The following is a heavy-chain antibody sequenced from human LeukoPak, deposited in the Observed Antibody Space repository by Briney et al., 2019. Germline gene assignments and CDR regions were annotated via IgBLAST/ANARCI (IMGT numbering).Heavy chain of an antibody. CDR2: ISSSSSYI. CDR1: GFTFSSYS. Sequence: GGSLRLSCAASGFTFSSYSMNWVRQAPGKGLEWVSSISSSSSYIYYADSVKGRFTISRDNAKNSLYLQMNSLRVEDTAVYYCASFTIFGEVNWFDPWGQGTLVTVSS. J-gene: IGHJ5*02. D-gene: IGHD3-3*01. CDR3: ASFTIFGEVNWFDP. V-gene: IGHV3-21*01.